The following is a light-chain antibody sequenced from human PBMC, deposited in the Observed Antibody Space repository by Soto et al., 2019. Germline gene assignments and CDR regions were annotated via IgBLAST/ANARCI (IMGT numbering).Light chain of an antibody. V-gene: IGLV2-14*01. Sequence: QSALTQPASVSGSPGQSITISCTGTSSDVGGYHCVSWYQQHPGKAPKLMIYEVNTRPSGVSNRFSGSESGNTASLTISGLQAEDEADYYCSSYTTSSTKVFGTGTKLTVL. CDR2: EVN. CDR1: SSDVGGYHC. CDR3: SSYTTSSTKV. J-gene: IGLJ1*01.